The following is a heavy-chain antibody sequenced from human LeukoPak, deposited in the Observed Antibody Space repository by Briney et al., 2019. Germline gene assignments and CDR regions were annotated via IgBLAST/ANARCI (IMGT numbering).Heavy chain of an antibody. V-gene: IGHV3-23*01. J-gene: IGHJ4*02. CDR3: AKERLLSGYFDY. CDR1: GFTFSSDA. Sequence: GGSLRLSCAASGFTFSSDAMSWVRQAPGKGLEGGSAISGSGGSTYYADSVKGRVTISRDNSKNTLYLQMNSLSAEDTPVYYCAKERLLSGYFDYWGQGTLVTVSS. CDR2: ISGSGGST. D-gene: IGHD1-26*01.